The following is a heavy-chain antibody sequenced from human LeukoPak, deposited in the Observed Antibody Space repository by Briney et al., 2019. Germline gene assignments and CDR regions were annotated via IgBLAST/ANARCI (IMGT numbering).Heavy chain of an antibody. Sequence: SVKVSCKASGGTFSSYAISWVRQAPGQGLEWMGGIIPIFGTANYAQKFQGRVTITADESTSTGYMELSSLRSEDTAVYYCARESPELMHYYDSSGYFPLGYWGQGTLVTVSS. D-gene: IGHD3-22*01. CDR3: ARESPELMHYYDSSGYFPLGY. V-gene: IGHV1-69*13. CDR1: GGTFSSYA. J-gene: IGHJ4*02. CDR2: IIPIFGTA.